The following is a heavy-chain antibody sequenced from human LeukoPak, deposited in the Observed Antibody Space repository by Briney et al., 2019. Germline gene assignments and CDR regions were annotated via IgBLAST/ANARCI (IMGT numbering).Heavy chain of an antibody. Sequence: SQTLSLTCAISGDSVSSNTAVWNWIRQSPSRGLEWLGRTYYRSKWYNDYAVSVRGRITISPDTSKNQFSLRLTSVTPADTAVYYCAREVEMATQFDYWGQGTLVTVSS. D-gene: IGHD5-24*01. CDR1: GDSVSSNTAV. CDR3: AREVEMATQFDY. J-gene: IGHJ4*02. CDR2: TYYRSKWYN. V-gene: IGHV6-1*01.